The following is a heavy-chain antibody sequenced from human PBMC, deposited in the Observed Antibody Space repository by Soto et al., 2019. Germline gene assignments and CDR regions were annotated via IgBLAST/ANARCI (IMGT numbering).Heavy chain of an antibody. CDR1: GFTFSSYS. V-gene: IGHV3-21*01. J-gene: IGHJ4*02. D-gene: IGHD3-22*01. Sequence: GGSLSLSCAASGFTFSSYSMSWVRQAPGKGLEWVSSISSSSSYIYYADSVKGRFTISRDNAKNSLYLQMNSLRAEDTAVYYCARVYYYDSSGYYFDYWGQGTLVTVSS. CDR3: ARVYYYDSSGYYFDY. CDR2: ISSSSSYI.